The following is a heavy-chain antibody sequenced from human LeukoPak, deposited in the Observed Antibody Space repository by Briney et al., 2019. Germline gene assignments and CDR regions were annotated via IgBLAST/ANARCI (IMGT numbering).Heavy chain of an antibody. CDR2: TSYDGSNE. CDR3: ARDIGGYDQGKLIY. CDR1: GFSLSIYF. Sequence: GGGLRLSRLASGFSLSIYFLLWGRAAPGQGGGGGAVTSYDGSNENFADSVKGRFTISRDNSKKTLYLQMNSLIAEDTAVYYCARDIGGYDQGKLIYWGQGTLVTVSS. J-gene: IGHJ4*02. D-gene: IGHD5-12*01. V-gene: IGHV3-30-3*01.